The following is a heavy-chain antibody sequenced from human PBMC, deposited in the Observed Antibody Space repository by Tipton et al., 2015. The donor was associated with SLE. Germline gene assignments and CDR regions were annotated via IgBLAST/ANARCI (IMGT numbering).Heavy chain of an antibody. D-gene: IGHD2-15*01. V-gene: IGHV1-18*01. CDR3: ARIDEILYRAFDI. CDR2: ISGYNGNI. Sequence: QVQLVQSGAEVKKPGASVKVSCKASGYTFTSYGISWVRQAPGQGLEWMGWISGYNGNINHAQKFQGRVTMTTETSTSTSYMELRSLRSDDTAVYYCARIDEILYRAFDIWGQGTMVTVSS. J-gene: IGHJ3*02. CDR1: GYTFTSYG.